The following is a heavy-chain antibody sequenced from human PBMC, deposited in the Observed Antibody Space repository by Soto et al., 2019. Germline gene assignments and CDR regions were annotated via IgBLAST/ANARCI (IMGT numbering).Heavy chain of an antibody. Sequence: GGSLRLSCAASGFTFSSYAMSWVRQAPGKGLEWVSAISGSGGSTYYADSVKGRFTISRDNSKNTLYLQMNSLRAEDTAVYYCAKDETHVLLWFTAFDIWGQGTMVTVSS. CDR2: ISGSGGST. CDR1: GFTFSSYA. V-gene: IGHV3-23*01. J-gene: IGHJ3*02. D-gene: IGHD3-10*01. CDR3: AKDETHVLLWFTAFDI.